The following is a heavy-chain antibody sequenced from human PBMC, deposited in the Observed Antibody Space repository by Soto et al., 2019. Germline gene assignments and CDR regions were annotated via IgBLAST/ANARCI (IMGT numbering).Heavy chain of an antibody. Sequence: ASVKVSCKASGCTFRNYGIQWVRLAPGQRLEWMGWINPGNGDTKYSQKIQDRVTFTRDTSASTAYMELNSLRSEDTAVYYCARAGRYYDSSVYYSTKIWFDPWGQGTLVTVSS. CDR2: INPGNGDT. CDR3: ARAGRYYDSSVYYSTKIWFDP. V-gene: IGHV1-3*01. CDR1: GCTFRNYG. D-gene: IGHD3-22*01. J-gene: IGHJ5*02.